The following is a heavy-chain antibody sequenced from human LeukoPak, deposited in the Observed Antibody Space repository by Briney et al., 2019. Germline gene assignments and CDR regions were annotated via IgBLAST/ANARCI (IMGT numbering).Heavy chain of an antibody. D-gene: IGHD3-10*01. Sequence: GGSLRLSCAASGFTFSSYAMSWVRQAPGKGLEWVSAISGSGSSTYYADSVKGRFTISRDNSKNTLYLQMNSLRAEDTAVYYCAKDMGIMVRGVVDYWGQGTLVTVSS. CDR1: GFTFSSYA. J-gene: IGHJ4*02. CDR2: ISGSGSST. V-gene: IGHV3-23*01. CDR3: AKDMGIMVRGVVDY.